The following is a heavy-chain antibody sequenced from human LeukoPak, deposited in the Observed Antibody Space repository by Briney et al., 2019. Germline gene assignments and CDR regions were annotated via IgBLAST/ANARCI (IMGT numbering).Heavy chain of an antibody. CDR2: ISGSGGRT. D-gene: IGHD3-22*01. Sequence: PGGSLRLSCAASGFTFSSYAMSWVRQAPGKGLEWVSGISGSGGRTYYADSVKGRVTISRDNSKNTLYLQMNSLRAEDTAVYYCAKDGYYDRGGSGYVEYFQHWGQGTLVTVSS. V-gene: IGHV3-23*01. CDR1: GFTFSSYA. CDR3: AKDGYYDRGGSGYVEYFQH. J-gene: IGHJ1*01.